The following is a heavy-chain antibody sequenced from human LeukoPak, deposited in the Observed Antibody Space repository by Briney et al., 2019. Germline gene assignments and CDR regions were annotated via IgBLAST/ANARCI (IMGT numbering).Heavy chain of an antibody. CDR1: GFTFSSYA. J-gene: IGHJ4*02. D-gene: IGHD3-3*01. V-gene: IGHV3-30-3*01. Sequence: PGRSLRLSCAASGFTFSSYAMHWVRQAPGKGLEWVAVISYDGSNKYYADSVKGRFTISRDNCKNTLYLQMNSLRAEDTAVYYCVSRGSYYDFWSGYDYWGQGTLVTVSS. CDR2: ISYDGSNK. CDR3: VSRGSYYDFWSGYDY.